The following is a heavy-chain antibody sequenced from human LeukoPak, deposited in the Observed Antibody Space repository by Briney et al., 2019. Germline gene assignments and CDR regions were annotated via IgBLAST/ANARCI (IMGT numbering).Heavy chain of an antibody. CDR3: AKSPLRNTAMVTPNFDY. J-gene: IGHJ4*02. CDR1: GFTFSSYG. D-gene: IGHD5-18*01. Sequence: GGSLRLSCAASGFTFSSYGMHWVRQAPGKGLEWVAFIRYDGSNKYYADSVKGRFTISRDNSKNTLYLQMNSLRAEDTAVYYCAKSPLRNTAMVTPNFDYWGQGTLVTVSS. CDR2: IRYDGSNK. V-gene: IGHV3-30*02.